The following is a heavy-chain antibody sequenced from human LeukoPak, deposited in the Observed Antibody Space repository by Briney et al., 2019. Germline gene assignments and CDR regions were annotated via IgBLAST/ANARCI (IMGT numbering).Heavy chain of an antibody. Sequence: PGGSLRLSCAASGXTFSYYAMHWVRQAPGKGLEWVAVISYDGSNKYYADSVKGQVTISRDNSKSTLYLQMDSLRAGDTAVYYCARQGDTGSWYFDYWGQGTLVTVSS. V-gene: IGHV3-30-3*01. CDR3: ARQGDTGSWYFDY. D-gene: IGHD2-21*02. CDR1: GXTFSYYA. CDR2: ISYDGSNK. J-gene: IGHJ4*02.